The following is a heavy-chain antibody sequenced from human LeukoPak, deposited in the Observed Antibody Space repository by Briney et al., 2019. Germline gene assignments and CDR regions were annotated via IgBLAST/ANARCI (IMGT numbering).Heavy chain of an antibody. CDR3: ARSMVRGVIGSHFAS. D-gene: IGHD3-10*01. V-gene: IGHV3-30-3*01. J-gene: IGHJ4*02. CDR1: GFTFSSYA. Sequence: GRSLRLSCAASGFTFSSYAMHWVRQAPGKGLEWVAVISYDGSNKYYADSVKGRFTISRDNSKNTLYLQMNSLRAEDTAVYYCARSMVRGVIGSHFASWGQGTLVTVSS. CDR2: ISYDGSNK.